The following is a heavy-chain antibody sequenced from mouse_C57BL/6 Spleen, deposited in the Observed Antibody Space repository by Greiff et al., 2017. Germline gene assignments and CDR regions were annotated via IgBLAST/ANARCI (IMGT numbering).Heavy chain of an antibody. D-gene: IGHD3-3*01. V-gene: IGHV1-9*01. CDR2: ILPGNGST. J-gene: IGHJ3*01. Sequence: QVQLQQSGAELMKPGASVKLSCKATGYTFTGYWIEWVKQRPGHGLEWIGEILPGNGSTNYNEKFKGKATVTADTSSNTAYMQLSSLTTEDSAIYYCARRDSFAYWGQGTLVTVSA. CDR1: GYTFTGYW. CDR3: ARRDSFAY.